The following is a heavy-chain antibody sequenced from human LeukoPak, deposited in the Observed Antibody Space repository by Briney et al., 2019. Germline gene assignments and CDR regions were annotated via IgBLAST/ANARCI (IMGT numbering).Heavy chain of an antibody. V-gene: IGHV3-23*01. CDR1: GFSFSSYA. CDR2: FSGGASRT. J-gene: IGHJ4*02. D-gene: IGHD2-2*01. CDR3: TRIPADQTFFDF. Sequence: PGGSLRLSCVASGFSFSSYAMSWVRQSPGKGLEWVSAFSGGASRTYYVDSVKGRFTISRDNAKNTLYLQMNNLRAEDTAVYYCTRIPADQTFFDFWGQGTLVTVSS.